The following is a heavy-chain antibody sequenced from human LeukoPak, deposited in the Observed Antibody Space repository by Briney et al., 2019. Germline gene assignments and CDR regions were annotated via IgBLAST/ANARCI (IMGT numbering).Heavy chain of an antibody. J-gene: IGHJ3*02. CDR1: GGSISSGSYY. CDR3: AREGNSLGYCTNGVCYKVAFDI. CDR2: IYYSGST. D-gene: IGHD2-8*01. V-gene: IGHV4-39*07. Sequence: PSQTLSLTCTVSGGSISSGSYYWSWIRQPPGKGLEWIGSIYYSGSTYYNPSLKSRVTISVDTSKNQFSLKLSSVTAADTAVYYCAREGNSLGYCTNGVCYKVAFDIWGQGTMVTVSS.